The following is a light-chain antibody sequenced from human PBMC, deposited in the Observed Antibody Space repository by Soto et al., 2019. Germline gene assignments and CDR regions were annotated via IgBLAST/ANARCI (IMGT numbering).Light chain of an antibody. CDR2: GAS. V-gene: IGKV3-15*01. Sequence: EIVMTQSPATLSVSPGERATLSCRASRSVSSNLAWYQQKPGQAPRLLMYGASTRATGIPARFSGSGSGTEFTLTISSLQSEDFAVYYCQQYGSSLYTFGQGTKLEI. CDR3: QQYGSSLYT. CDR1: RSVSSN. J-gene: IGKJ2*01.